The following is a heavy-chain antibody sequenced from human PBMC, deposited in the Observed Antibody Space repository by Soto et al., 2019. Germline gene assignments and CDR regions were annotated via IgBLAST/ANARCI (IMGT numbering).Heavy chain of an antibody. J-gene: IGHJ4*02. CDR2: IFSNNEK. D-gene: IGHD4-17*01. CDR1: GFSLSNARMG. CDR3: ARLFDGDHCDN. V-gene: IGHV2-26*01. Sequence: QVTLKESGPVLVKPTETLTLTCTVSGFSLSNARMGVSWIRQPPGKALEWLTHIFSNNEKSYSTTLKSRLTISNDTSKTQLVHTTTIMDPVDTDTYYCARLFDGDHCDNWGQGTLVTVSS.